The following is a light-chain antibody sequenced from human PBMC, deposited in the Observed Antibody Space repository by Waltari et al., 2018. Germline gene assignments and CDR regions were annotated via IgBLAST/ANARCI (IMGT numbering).Light chain of an antibody. CDR3: ASWDDSHYV. CDR1: NSNLGSNY. Sequence: QSVLTQPPSASETPGQRVTISCSGSNSNLGSNYLYWYQHLPGPAPKLLIYRNNQRPSGVPDRFSASKSGTSASLAIDGLRSEDEAVYYCASWDDSHYVFGPGTQVTVL. V-gene: IGLV1-47*01. J-gene: IGLJ1*01. CDR2: RNN.